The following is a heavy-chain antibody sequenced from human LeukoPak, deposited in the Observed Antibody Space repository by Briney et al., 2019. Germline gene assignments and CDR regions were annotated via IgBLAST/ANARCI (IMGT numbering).Heavy chain of an antibody. Sequence: PGGSLRLSCAASGLTFSSYEMNWVRQAPGKGLEWVSYISSSGSTIYYADSVKGRFTISRDNAKNSLYLQMNSLRAEDTAVYYCARSPTPYYYDSSGYSPLDYWGQGTLVTVSS. CDR2: ISSSGSTI. CDR1: GLTFSSYE. D-gene: IGHD3-22*01. V-gene: IGHV3-48*03. J-gene: IGHJ4*02. CDR3: ARSPTPYYYDSSGYSPLDY.